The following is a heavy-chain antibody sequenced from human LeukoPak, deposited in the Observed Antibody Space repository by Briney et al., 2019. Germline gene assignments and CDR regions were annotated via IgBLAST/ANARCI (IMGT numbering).Heavy chain of an antibody. CDR2: IIPILGIA. V-gene: IGHV1-69*04. CDR3: ARARTVDTAMTYYFDY. J-gene: IGHJ4*02. D-gene: IGHD5-18*01. CDR1: GGTFSSYA. Sequence: ASVKVSCKASGGTFSSYAISWVRQAPGQGLEWMGRIIPILGIANYAQKFQGRVTITADKSTSTAYMELSSLRSEGTAVYYCARARTVDTAMTYYFDYWGQGTLVTVSS.